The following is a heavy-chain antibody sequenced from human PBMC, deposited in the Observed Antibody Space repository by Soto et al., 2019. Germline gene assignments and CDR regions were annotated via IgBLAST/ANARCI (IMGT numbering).Heavy chain of an antibody. D-gene: IGHD1-7*01. CDR2: ISAHNGNT. CDR1: GYIFISYG. V-gene: IGHV1-18*01. CDR3: ARQDWNYNWFDP. Sequence: QVQLVQSGAEVKKPGASVKVSCKASGYIFISYGISWVRQAPGQGLEWMGWISAHNGNTNYAQTLQGRVTMTTDTSTSPAYMEVRSLRSDATAVYYCARQDWNYNWFDPWGQGTLVTVSS. J-gene: IGHJ5*02.